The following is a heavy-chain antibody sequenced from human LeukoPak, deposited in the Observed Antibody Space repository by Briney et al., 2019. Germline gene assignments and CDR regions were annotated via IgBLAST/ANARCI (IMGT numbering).Heavy chain of an antibody. D-gene: IGHD1-7*01. V-gene: IGHV1-2*02. CDR2: INPNSGGT. Sequence: ASVEVSCKASGYTFTGYYMHWVRQAPGQGLEWMGWINPNSGGTNYAQKFQGRVTMTRDTSISTAYMELSRLRSDDTAVYYCARDRLPYNWNYYDAFDIWGQGTMVTVSS. J-gene: IGHJ3*02. CDR3: ARDRLPYNWNYYDAFDI. CDR1: GYTFTGYY.